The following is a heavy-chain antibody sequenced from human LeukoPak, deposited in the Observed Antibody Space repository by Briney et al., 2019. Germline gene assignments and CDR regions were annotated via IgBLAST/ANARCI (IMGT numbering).Heavy chain of an antibody. D-gene: IGHD6-19*01. CDR3: ARASYSSGWNYFHY. Sequence: SSETLSLTCTVSGGSIRSYHWSWIPQPPGKGLVWIGYIYYSGSSKYNPSLKSRVTISVDTSKNQFSLKLTAVSAADRAVYYCARASYSSGWNYFHYWGEGSLVTVSS. V-gene: IGHV4-59*01. CDR1: GGSIRSYH. CDR2: IYYSGSS. J-gene: IGHJ4*02.